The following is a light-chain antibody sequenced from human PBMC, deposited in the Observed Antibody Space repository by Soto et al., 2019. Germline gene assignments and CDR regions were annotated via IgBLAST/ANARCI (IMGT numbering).Light chain of an antibody. Sequence: EIVMTQSPATLSVSPGERATLSCRASQSVSSDLAWYQQKPRQPPRLLIYGSSTMATGIPSRFSGSGSGTDFTLPISSLQPEDFAVYYCQQYNSWPPLTFGGGTKVEIK. CDR2: GSS. V-gene: IGKV3-15*01. J-gene: IGKJ4*01. CDR1: QSVSSD. CDR3: QQYNSWPPLT.